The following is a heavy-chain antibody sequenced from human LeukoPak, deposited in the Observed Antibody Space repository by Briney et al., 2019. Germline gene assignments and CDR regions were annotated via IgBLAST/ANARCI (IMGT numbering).Heavy chain of an antibody. CDR3: AKAFAFVGANFFDY. CDR1: GFTFTSYA. V-gene: IGHV3-23*01. Sequence: GGSLRLSCAASGFTFTSYAMSWVRQAPGKGLEWVSAIGDTTYYADSVEGRFTISRDNSKNTLYLQMNSLRAEDAAIYYCAKAFAFVGANFFDYWGQGTLVTVSS. J-gene: IGHJ4*02. CDR2: IGDTT. D-gene: IGHD1-26*01.